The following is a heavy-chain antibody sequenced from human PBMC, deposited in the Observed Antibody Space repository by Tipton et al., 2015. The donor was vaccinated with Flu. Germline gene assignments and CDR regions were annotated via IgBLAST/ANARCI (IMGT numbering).Heavy chain of an antibody. Sequence: SLRLSCTASGFTFSHFGMHWVRQAPGKGLEWVAVILYDGSDKFYGASVKGRFTISRDNSRNTLFLQMNSLRSDDTAVYYCAKNNVDGSGFDSWGPGTLVTVAS. CDR1: GFTFSHFG. CDR2: ILYDGSDK. V-gene: IGHV3-30*18. CDR3: AKNNVDGSGFDS. D-gene: IGHD1-26*01. J-gene: IGHJ4*02.